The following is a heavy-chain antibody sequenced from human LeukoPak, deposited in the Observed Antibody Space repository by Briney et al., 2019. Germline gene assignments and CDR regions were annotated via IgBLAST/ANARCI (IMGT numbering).Heavy chain of an antibody. CDR3: ARDLREPDY. Sequence: GGSLRLSCAAPGFTFSDYYMSSVRQAPGKGLEWGSYISSSGSTIYYADSVKGRFTISRDNAKNSLYLQMNSRRAEDTAVYYCARDLREPDYWGQGTLVTVSS. CDR2: ISSSGSTI. D-gene: IGHD1-14*01. V-gene: IGHV3-11*01. J-gene: IGHJ4*02. CDR1: GFTFSDYY.